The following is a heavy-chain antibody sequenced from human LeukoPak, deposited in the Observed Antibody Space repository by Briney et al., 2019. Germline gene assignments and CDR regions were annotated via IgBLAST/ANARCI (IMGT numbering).Heavy chain of an antibody. CDR1: GFTFSSYS. CDR2: ISSSSSYI. Sequence: GGSLGLSCAASGFTFSSYSMNWVRQAPGKGLEWVSSISSSSSYIYYADSVKGRFTISRDNAKNSLYLQMNSLRAEDTAVYYCARDGVTYHYDSSDHYGMDVWGQGTTVTVSS. J-gene: IGHJ6*02. V-gene: IGHV3-21*01. CDR3: ARDGVTYHYDSSDHYGMDV. D-gene: IGHD3-22*01.